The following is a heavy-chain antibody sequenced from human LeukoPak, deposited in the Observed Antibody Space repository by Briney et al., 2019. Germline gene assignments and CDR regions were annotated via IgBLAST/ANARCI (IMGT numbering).Heavy chain of an antibody. Sequence: ASVKVSFTASGYTFTSYGISWVRQAPGQGLEWMGWISAYNGNTNYAQKLQGRVTMTTDTSTSTAYMELRSLRSDDTAVYYCARGPYSSGWFHDAFDIWGQGTMVTVSS. CDR3: ARGPYSSGWFHDAFDI. V-gene: IGHV1-18*01. D-gene: IGHD6-19*01. J-gene: IGHJ3*02. CDR2: ISAYNGNT. CDR1: GYTFTSYG.